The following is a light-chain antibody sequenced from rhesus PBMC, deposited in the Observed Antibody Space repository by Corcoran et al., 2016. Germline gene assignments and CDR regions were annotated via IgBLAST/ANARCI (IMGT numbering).Light chain of an antibody. J-gene: IGKJ2*01. CDR2: GAS. CDR1: QSVGSS. CDR3: QKYSSSPYS. V-gene: IGKV3-53*01. Sequence: QVILTQSPATLSMSPGERATLSCRASQSVGSSLAWYQQKPGQAPRLFIYGASSRATGIPDRFRGSGAGTEFTVTISSLEPEDFAVYCCQKYSSSPYSFGQGTKVEIK.